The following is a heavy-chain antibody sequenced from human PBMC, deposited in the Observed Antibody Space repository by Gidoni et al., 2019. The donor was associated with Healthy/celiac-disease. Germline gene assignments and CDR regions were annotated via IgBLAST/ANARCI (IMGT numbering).Heavy chain of an antibody. Sequence: QVQLVQSGAEVXKPGSXXKVSXXASGGTFISYAISWVRQAPGQGLEWMGGIIPIFGXAXYAQKFQGXVXITADESTXXAYXXXSXXXSEXXXVYXXXRXXXLLXXXNWXXXWG. CDR1: GGTFISYA. CDR2: IIPIFGXA. CDR3: XRXXXLLXXXNWXXX. D-gene: IGHD3-10*01. V-gene: IGHV1-69*01. J-gene: IGHJ5*01.